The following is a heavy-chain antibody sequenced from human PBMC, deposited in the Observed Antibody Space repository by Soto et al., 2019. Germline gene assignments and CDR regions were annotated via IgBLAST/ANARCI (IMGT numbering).Heavy chain of an antibody. Sequence: SETLSLTCTVSGGSISSGDYYWSWIRQPPGKGLEWIGYIYYSGSTYYNPSLKSRVTISVDTSKNQFSLKLSSVTAADTAVYYCARAYYGFWSGYGSWFDPWGQGTLVTVSS. CDR1: GGSISSGDYY. J-gene: IGHJ5*02. CDR3: ARAYYGFWSGYGSWFDP. V-gene: IGHV4-30-4*01. D-gene: IGHD3-3*01. CDR2: IYYSGST.